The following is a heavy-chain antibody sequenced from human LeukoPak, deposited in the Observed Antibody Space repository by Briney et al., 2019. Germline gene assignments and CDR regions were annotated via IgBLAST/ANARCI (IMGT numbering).Heavy chain of an antibody. Sequence: ASVKVSCKASGYTFTSYGISWVRQAPGQGLEWMGWISAYNGNTNDAQKLQGRVTMTTDTSTSTAYMELRSLRSDDTAVYYCARVQDFWSGYYTWYYYYYMDVWGKGTTATVSS. J-gene: IGHJ6*03. CDR1: GYTFTSYG. D-gene: IGHD3-3*01. V-gene: IGHV1-18*01. CDR2: ISAYNGNT. CDR3: ARVQDFWSGYYTWYYYYYMDV.